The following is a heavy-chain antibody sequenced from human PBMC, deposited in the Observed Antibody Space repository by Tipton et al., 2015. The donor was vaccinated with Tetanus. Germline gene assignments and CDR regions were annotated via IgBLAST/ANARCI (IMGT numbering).Heavy chain of an antibody. J-gene: IGHJ5*02. CDR2: MYYSGTT. Sequence: TLSLTCTVSGDFVTFGSYYWGWIRQPPGKGLQWIGYMYYSGTTHYNPSLKSRVTISIDRSKNQLSLKLTSVTAADTAVYYCARATSTGPAYNWFDPWGQGTLVTVSS. CDR1: GDFVTFGSYY. V-gene: IGHV4-30-2*01. D-gene: IGHD2-8*02. CDR3: ARATSTGPAYNWFDP.